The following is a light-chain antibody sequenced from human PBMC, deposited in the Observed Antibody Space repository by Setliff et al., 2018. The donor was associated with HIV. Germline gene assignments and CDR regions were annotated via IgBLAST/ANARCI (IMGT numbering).Light chain of an antibody. V-gene: IGLV3-21*04. J-gene: IGLJ1*01. Sequence: SYELTQPPSVSVAPGKTAKITCGGNNIGGKSIHWYQQKPGQAPVLVIYYDSDRPSGIPERLSGSNSGNTATLTISRVEAGDEADYYCQVWDTSSDHPYVFGTGTKVTVL. CDR3: QVWDTSSDHPYV. CDR1: NIGGKS. CDR2: YDS.